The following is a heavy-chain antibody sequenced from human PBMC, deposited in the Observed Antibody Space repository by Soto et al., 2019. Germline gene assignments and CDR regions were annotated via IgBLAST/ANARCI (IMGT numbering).Heavy chain of an antibody. V-gene: IGHV1-18*01. Sequence: ASVKVSCKASGYTFTSYGISWVLQAPEQGLEWMGWISAYNGNTNYAQKLQGRVTMTTDTSTSTAYMELRSLRSDDTAVYYCARVYSYYDILTGYLYYFDYWGQGTLVTVSS. D-gene: IGHD3-9*01. CDR2: ISAYNGNT. CDR3: ARVYSYYDILTGYLYYFDY. CDR1: GYTFTSYG. J-gene: IGHJ4*02.